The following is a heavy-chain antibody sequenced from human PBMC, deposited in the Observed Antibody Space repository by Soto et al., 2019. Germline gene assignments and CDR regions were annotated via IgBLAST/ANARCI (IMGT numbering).Heavy chain of an antibody. CDR1: GYTFTKFH. CDR2: IAPSGGST. Sequence: ASVEVSCKASGYTFTKFHLHWVRLAPGQGLEWMGMIAPSGGSTSYAQKFQGRVTMTRDTSTSTVYMELSSLRSEDTAVSYCARGPIAMYYSDRWCLGTLVTVSS. CDR3: ARGPIAMYYSDR. V-gene: IGHV1-46*01. D-gene: IGHD2-21*01. J-gene: IGHJ4*02.